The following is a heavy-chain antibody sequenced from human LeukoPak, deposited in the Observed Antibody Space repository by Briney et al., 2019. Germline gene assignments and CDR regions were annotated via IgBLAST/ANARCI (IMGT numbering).Heavy chain of an antibody. CDR1: GGSISSVDYY. CDR2: IYYSGSN. J-gene: IGHJ4*02. D-gene: IGHD2/OR15-2a*01. V-gene: IGHV4-31*03. Sequence: ASQTLSLTCTVSGGSISSVDYYWSWIRQHPGKGREGIVYIYYSGSNYYSPSLKSRVTISVDTSKNQFSLKLSSVTAADTAVYYCAREDDFLDYWGQGTLVTVSS. CDR3: AREDDFLDY.